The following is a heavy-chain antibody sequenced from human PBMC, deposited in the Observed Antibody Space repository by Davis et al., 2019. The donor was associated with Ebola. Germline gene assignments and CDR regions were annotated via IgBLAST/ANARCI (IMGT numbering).Heavy chain of an antibody. CDR3: ARRRRGSGWYLWFDP. J-gene: IGHJ5*02. D-gene: IGHD6-19*01. Sequence: PSETLSLTCAVYGGSFSGYYWSWIRQPPGKGLEWIGEINHSGSTNYNPSLKSRVTISVDTSKNQFSLKLSSVTAADTAVYYCARRRRGSGWYLWFDPWGQGTLVTVSS. CDR2: INHSGST. V-gene: IGHV4-34*01. CDR1: GGSFSGYY.